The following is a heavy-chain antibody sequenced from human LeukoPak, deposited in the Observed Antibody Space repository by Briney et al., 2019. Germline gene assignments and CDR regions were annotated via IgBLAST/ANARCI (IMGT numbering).Heavy chain of an antibody. CDR2: IVVGSGNT. CDR1: GFTFTSSA. Sequence: GTSVKVSCKASGFTFTSSAMQWVRQARGQRLEWIGWIVVGSGNTNYAQKFQERVTITRDMSTSTAYMELSSLRSEDTAVYYCAATSITIFGVVIPLFDYWGQGTLVTVPS. J-gene: IGHJ4*02. D-gene: IGHD3-3*01. CDR3: AATSITIFGVVIPLFDY. V-gene: IGHV1-58*02.